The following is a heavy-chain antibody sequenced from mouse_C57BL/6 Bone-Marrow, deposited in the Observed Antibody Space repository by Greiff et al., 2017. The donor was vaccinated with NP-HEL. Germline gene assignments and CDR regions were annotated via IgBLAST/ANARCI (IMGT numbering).Heavy chain of an antibody. CDR1: GFTFSDYY. J-gene: IGHJ2*01. CDR3: ARHGGQYYFDY. V-gene: IGHV5-12*01. CDR2: ISNGGGST. Sequence: DVMLVESGGGLVPPGGSLKLSCAASGFTFSDYYMYWVRQTPEKRLEWVAYISNGGGSTYYPDPVKGRFTISRDNAKNTLYLQMSRLKSEDTAMYYWARHGGQYYFDYWGQGTTLTVSS.